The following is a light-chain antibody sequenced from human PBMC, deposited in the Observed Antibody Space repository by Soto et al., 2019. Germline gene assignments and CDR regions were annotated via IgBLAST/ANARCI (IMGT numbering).Light chain of an antibody. Sequence: EIVLTQSPGTLSLSPGERATLSCRASQSVSSSYLAWYQQKPDQAPRLLIYGASSRATGIPHRFSGSGSGTDFSLTIIRREPDDFAVYYCHHYGSSPPRTFGQGTQLEIK. CDR3: HHYGSSPPRT. CDR2: GAS. V-gene: IGKV3-20*01. CDR1: QSVSSSY. J-gene: IGKJ2*01.